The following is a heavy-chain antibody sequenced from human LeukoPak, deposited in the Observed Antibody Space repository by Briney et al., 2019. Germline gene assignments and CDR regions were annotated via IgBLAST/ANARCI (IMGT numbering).Heavy chain of an antibody. D-gene: IGHD6-13*01. CDR2: IIPIFGTA. CDR3: ARDRPSGYSSSWYRAFDI. V-gene: IGHV1-69*13. J-gene: IGHJ3*02. Sequence: GASVKVSCKASGGTFISYAISWVRQAPGQGLEWMGGIIPIFGTANYAQKFQGRVTITADESTSTAYMELSSLRSEDTAVYYCARDRPSGYSSSWYRAFDIWGQGTMVTVSS. CDR1: GGTFISYA.